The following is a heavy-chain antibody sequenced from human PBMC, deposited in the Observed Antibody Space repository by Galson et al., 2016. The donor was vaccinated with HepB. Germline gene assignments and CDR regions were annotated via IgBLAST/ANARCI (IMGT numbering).Heavy chain of an antibody. D-gene: IGHD4-23*01. CDR1: GFTFSSYA. Sequence: SLRLSCAAFGFTFSSYAMHWVRQAPGKGLEWVAVISYGGIYKYYADSVKGRFTISRDNSKNTLYLQINSLRAEDTAVYYCAIDPARWDYYYGMDVWGKGTTVTVSS. CDR3: AIDPARWDYYYGMDV. V-gene: IGHV3-30-3*01. J-gene: IGHJ6*04. CDR2: ISYGGIYK.